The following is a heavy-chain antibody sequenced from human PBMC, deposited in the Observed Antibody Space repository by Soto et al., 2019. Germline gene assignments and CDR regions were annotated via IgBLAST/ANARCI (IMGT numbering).Heavy chain of an antibody. V-gene: IGHV3-66*01. Sequence: GGSLRLSCAASGFTVNNNYMSWVRQPPGKGLEWVSVIYSGGATYHADSVKGRFTISRDSSKNILYLQMNSLRAEDTAVYYCARARDGYNRGAFNIWGQGTMVTVSS. CDR1: GFTVNNNY. CDR3: ARARDGYNRGAFNI. J-gene: IGHJ3*02. D-gene: IGHD5-12*01. CDR2: IYSGGAT.